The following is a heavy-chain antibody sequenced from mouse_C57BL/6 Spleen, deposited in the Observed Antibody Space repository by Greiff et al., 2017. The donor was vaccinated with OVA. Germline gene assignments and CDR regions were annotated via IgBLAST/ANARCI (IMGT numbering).Heavy chain of an antibody. J-gene: IGHJ3*01. CDR1: GYAFTNYL. CDR2: INPGSGGT. CDR3: ARSSSSGYVWFAY. D-gene: IGHD3-2*02. Sequence: VQLQESGAELVRPGTSVKVSCKASGYAFTNYLIEWVKQRPGQGLEWIGVINPGSGGTNYNEKFKGKATLTADKSSSTAYMQLSSLTSEDSAVYFCARSSSSGYVWFAYWGQGTLVTVSA. V-gene: IGHV1-54*01.